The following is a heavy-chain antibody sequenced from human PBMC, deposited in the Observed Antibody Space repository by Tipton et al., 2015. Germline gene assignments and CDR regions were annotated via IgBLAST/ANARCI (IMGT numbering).Heavy chain of an antibody. CDR1: GFTFSSYD. D-gene: IGHD6-19*01. Sequence: GSLRLSCAASGFTFSSYDMNWVRRAPGKGLEWVSYISSRSSTIYYADSVKGRFTISRDNANNSLYLQMHSLRDEDTAVYYCATKLYASAWDYWGQGTLVTVSS. CDR3: ATKLYASAWDY. CDR2: ISSRSSTI. J-gene: IGHJ4*02. V-gene: IGHV3-48*02.